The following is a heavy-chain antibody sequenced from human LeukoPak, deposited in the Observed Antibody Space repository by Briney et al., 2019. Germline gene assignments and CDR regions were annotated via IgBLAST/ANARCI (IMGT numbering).Heavy chain of an antibody. D-gene: IGHD3-10*01. V-gene: IGHV4-4*07. J-gene: IGHJ3*02. CDR3: ARVGRHRHYYGSGSYDI. CDR2: IYTSGST. CDR1: GGSISSYY. Sequence: SETLSLTCTVSGGSISSYYWSWIRQPAGKGLEWIGRIYTSGSTNYNPSLKSRVTMSVDTSKNQFSLKLSSVTAADTAVYCCARVGRHRHYYGSGSYDIWGQGTMVTVSS.